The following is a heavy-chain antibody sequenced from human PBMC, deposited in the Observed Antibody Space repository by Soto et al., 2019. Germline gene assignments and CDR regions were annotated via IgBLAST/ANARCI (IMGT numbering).Heavy chain of an antibody. CDR1: GASMSSYH. V-gene: IGHV4-4*07. CDR3: ARDQGVAAAGITWFDP. J-gene: IGHJ5*02. D-gene: IGHD6-13*01. Sequence: SETLSLTCTVSGASMSSYHWSWIRQPAGKGLEWIGHIHSSGSTNYNPSLKSRVTMSVDTSKNQFSLRLMSLTDADTAVYYCARDQGVAAAGITWFDPWGQGSLVTVSS. CDR2: IHSSGST.